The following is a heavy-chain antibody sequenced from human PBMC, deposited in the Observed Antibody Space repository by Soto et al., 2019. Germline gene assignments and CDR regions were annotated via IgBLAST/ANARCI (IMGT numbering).Heavy chain of an antibody. D-gene: IGHD2-2*02. CDR1: GFSFSHYW. J-gene: IGHJ2*01. CDR2: IKEDGSET. V-gene: IGHV3-7*03. Sequence: EVQLVESGGGLVQPGGSLRVSCAASGFSFSHYWMSWVRQAPGKGLEWMANIKEDGSETYYVDSVKGRFTISRDNSQNALYLQMNSLNADAAAVYYCVRGGYCGRTCCYKNFYFDLWGRGTLVTVSS. CDR3: VRGGYCGRTCCYKNFYFDL.